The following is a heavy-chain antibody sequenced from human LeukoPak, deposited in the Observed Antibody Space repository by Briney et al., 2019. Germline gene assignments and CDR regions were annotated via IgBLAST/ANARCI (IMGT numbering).Heavy chain of an antibody. CDR2: INHSGST. CDR3: ARGYSSGWYPTFDY. V-gene: IGHV4-30-2*01. Sequence: SQTLSLTCTVSGGSICSGGHYWSWIRHPPGKGLEWIGEINHSGSTNYNPSLKSRVTISVDTSKNQFSLKLSSVTAADTAVYYCARGYSSGWYPTFDYWGQGTLVTVSS. J-gene: IGHJ4*02. D-gene: IGHD6-19*01. CDR1: GGSICSGGHY.